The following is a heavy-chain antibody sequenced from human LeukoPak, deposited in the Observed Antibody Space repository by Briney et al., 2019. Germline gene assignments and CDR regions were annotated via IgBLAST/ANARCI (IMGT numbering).Heavy chain of an antibody. Sequence: KGLESVSIISDSGGSTYYADSVKGRFTISRDNSKNTLYLQMNSLRVEDTAVYYCAPSAFDYWGQGTLVTVSS. CDR2: ISDSGGST. J-gene: IGHJ4*02. V-gene: IGHV3-23*01. CDR3: APSAFDY.